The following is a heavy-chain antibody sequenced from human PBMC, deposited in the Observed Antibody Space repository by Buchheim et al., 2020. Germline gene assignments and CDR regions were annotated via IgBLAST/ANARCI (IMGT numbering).Heavy chain of an antibody. CDR2: IYYSGST. V-gene: IGHV4-59*01. D-gene: IGHD1-26*01. CDR1: GGSISSYY. J-gene: IGHJ2*01. CDR3: ARESGSYGSSGGYFDL. Sequence: QVQLQESGPGLVKPSETLSLTCTVSGGSISSYYWSWIRQPPGKGLEWIGYIYYSGSTNYNPSLKSRVTISVDTSKNQFSLKLSSVTAADTAVYYCARESGSYGSSGGYFDLWGRGTL.